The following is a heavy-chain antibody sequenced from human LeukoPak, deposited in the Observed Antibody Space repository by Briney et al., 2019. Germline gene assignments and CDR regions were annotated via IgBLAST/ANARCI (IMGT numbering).Heavy chain of an antibody. CDR2: IYYSGST. D-gene: IGHD2-2*01. CDR1: GGSISSYY. CDR3: ARVTGADCSSTSCYERIDY. Sequence: SETLSLTSTVSGGSISSYYWSWIRQPPGKGLEWIGYIYYSGSTNYNPSLKSRVTISVDTSKNQFSLKLSSVTAADTAVYYCARVTGADCSSTSCYERIDYWGQGTLVTVSS. J-gene: IGHJ4*02. V-gene: IGHV4-59*01.